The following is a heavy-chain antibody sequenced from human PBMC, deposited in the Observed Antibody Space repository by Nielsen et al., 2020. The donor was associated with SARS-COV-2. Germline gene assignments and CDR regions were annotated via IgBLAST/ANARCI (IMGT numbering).Heavy chain of an antibody. CDR3: AKGSYHSGEIDY. CDR2: IRGSGV. V-gene: IGHV3-23*01. J-gene: IGHJ4*02. D-gene: IGHD3-10*01. Sequence: GGSLRLSCAASGFIFSNYAMSWVRQAPGKGLEWVSTIRGSGVYADSVKGRFTISRDNAKNSVYLRMNSLRADDAAVYYCAKGSYHSGEIDYWGQGTLVTVSS. CDR1: GFIFSNYA.